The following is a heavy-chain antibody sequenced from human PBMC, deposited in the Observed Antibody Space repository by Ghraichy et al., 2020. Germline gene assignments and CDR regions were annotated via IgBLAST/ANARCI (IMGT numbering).Heavy chain of an antibody. D-gene: IGHD5-12*01. Sequence: GESLNISCAASGFTFSGFSMNWVRQAPGKGLEWVSSISSSSSYLYYADSVRGRFTISRDNAKNSLYLQMNSLRAEDTAVYYCARGGGVATHDAFDIWGQGTMVTVSS. V-gene: IGHV3-21*01. CDR1: GFTFSGFS. CDR3: ARGGGVATHDAFDI. J-gene: IGHJ3*02. CDR2: ISSSSSYL.